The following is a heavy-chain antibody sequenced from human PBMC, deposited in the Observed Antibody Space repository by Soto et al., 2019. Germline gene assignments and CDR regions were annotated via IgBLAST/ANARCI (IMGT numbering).Heavy chain of an antibody. CDR2: IFSNDEK. J-gene: IGHJ5*02. CDR3: ARIFSYYDILSGFLSWFDP. D-gene: IGHD3-9*01. V-gene: IGHV2-26*01. CDR1: GFSLSNARMG. Sequence: QVTLKESGPVLVKPTEPLTLTCTVSGFSLSNARMGVSWIRQPPGKALERLAHIFSNDEKSYSTSMKSRLTTSKGTSKSQVVLTMTNMDSVDTATYYCARIFSYYDILSGFLSWFDPWGQGTLVTVSS.